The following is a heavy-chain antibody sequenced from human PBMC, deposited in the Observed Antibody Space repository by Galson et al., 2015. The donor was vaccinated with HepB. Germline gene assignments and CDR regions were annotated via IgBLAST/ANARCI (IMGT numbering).Heavy chain of an antibody. CDR2: IAGNGANT. CDR3: AKSGTGSGTYNYFDS. J-gene: IGHJ4*02. V-gene: IGHV3-23*01. Sequence: SLRLSCAASGFTFSGSAMSWVRQAPGKGLEWVSSIAGNGANTYYAESVKGRCTISRGNSKDTLYLQMNSLRVEDTAVYYCAKSGTGSGTYNYFDSWGQGTPVTVSS. CDR1: GFTFSGSA. D-gene: IGHD3-10*01.